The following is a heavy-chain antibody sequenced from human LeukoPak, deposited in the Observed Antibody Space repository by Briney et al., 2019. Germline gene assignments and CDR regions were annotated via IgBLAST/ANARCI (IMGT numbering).Heavy chain of an antibody. J-gene: IGHJ6*02. D-gene: IGHD5-18*01. Sequence: SQTLSLTCTVSGGSISSGGYYWSWIRQPPGKGLEWIGEINHSGSTNYNPSLKSRVTISLDTSKNQFSLKLSSVTAADTAVYYCARGPSIQLWSDSYYYYGMDVWGQGTTVTVSS. CDR2: INHSGST. CDR1: GGSISSGGYY. CDR3: ARGPSIQLWSDSYYYYGMDV. V-gene: IGHV4-30-2*01.